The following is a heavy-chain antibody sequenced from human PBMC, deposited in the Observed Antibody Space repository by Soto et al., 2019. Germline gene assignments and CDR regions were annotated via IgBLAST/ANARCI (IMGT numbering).Heavy chain of an antibody. CDR1: GGSISSSSYY. J-gene: IGHJ6*02. CDR2: IYYSGST. V-gene: IGHV4-39*01. D-gene: IGHD3-3*01. CDR3: ARPLLYDFWSGPPSKYYYYYGMDV. Sequence: PSETLSLTCTVSGGSISSSSYYWGWIRQPPGKGLEWIGCIYYSGSTYYNPSLKSRVTISVDTSKNQFSLKLSSVTAADTAVYYCARPLLYDFWSGPPSKYYYYYGMDVWGQGTTVTVSS.